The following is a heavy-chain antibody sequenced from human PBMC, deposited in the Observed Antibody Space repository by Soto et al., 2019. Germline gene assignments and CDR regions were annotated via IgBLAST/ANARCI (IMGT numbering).Heavy chain of an antibody. Sequence: QVQLVESGGGVVQPGRSLRLSCAASGFTFSSYGMHWVRQAPGKGLEWVAVISYDGSNKYYADSVKGRFTISRDNSKNTLYLKMNSLRAEDTAVYYCAKDTPTPYNYYDSSGPPPLEYWGQGTLVTVSS. J-gene: IGHJ4*02. D-gene: IGHD3-22*01. CDR2: ISYDGSNK. V-gene: IGHV3-30*18. CDR3: AKDTPTPYNYYDSSGPPPLEY. CDR1: GFTFSSYG.